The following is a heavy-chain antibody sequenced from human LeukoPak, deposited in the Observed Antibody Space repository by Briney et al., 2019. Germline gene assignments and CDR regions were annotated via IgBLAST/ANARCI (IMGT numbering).Heavy chain of an antibody. Sequence: GGSLRLSCAASGFTFSNYNMNWVRQAPGKVLEWVSSITYSSTYIYYADSVKGRFTISRDNAKNSLYLQMNSLRAEDTAVYYCARDSGITPRRYYYMDVWGKGTTVTISS. CDR2: ITYSSTYI. CDR3: ARDSGITPRRYYYMDV. V-gene: IGHV3-21*01. CDR1: GFTFSNYN. D-gene: IGHD3-10*01. J-gene: IGHJ6*03.